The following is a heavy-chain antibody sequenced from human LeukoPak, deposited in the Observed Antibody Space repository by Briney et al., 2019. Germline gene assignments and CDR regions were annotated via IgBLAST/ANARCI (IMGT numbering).Heavy chain of an antibody. CDR1: GFTFSSYG. J-gene: IGHJ4*02. Sequence: GGSLRLSCAASGFTFSSYGMHWVRQAPGKGLEWVAVISYDGSNKYYADSVKGRFTISRDNSKNTLYLQMNSLRAEDTAVYYCAKDGGLGYHGSDDYWGQGTLVTVSS. V-gene: IGHV3-30*18. D-gene: IGHD3-10*01. CDR2: ISYDGSNK. CDR3: AKDGGLGYHGSDDY.